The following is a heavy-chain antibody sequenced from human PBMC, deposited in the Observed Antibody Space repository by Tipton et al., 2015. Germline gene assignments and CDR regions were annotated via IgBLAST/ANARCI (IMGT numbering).Heavy chain of an antibody. CDR2: IYYSGST. J-gene: IGHJ4*02. D-gene: IGHD3-22*01. CDR1: GFNFGDYA. Sequence: LRLSCTTSGFNFGDYAMHWVRQSPGEGLEWIGYIYYSGSTNYNPSLRSRVAMSMDTSKNQFSLKLSSVTAADTAVYFCARDAWAGDSRGFYYIYWGQGTLVRVSS. CDR3: ARDAWAGDSRGFYYIY. V-gene: IGHV4-59*01.